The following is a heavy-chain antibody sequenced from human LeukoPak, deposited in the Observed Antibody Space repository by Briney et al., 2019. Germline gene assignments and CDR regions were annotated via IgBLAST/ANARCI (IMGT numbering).Heavy chain of an antibody. Sequence: GGSLRLSCSASGFIFSDFWIHWVRQAPGKGPEWLSRTSKDGSHTVYADSAKGRFTAPRDNTKNTVYLEVTNVRPEDTAVYYCTRGGYSGSYYRFSWGQGTPVTVAS. V-gene: IGHV3-74*03. D-gene: IGHD5-12*01. CDR2: TSKDGSHT. CDR1: GFIFSDFW. CDR3: TRGGYSGSYYRFS. J-gene: IGHJ4*02.